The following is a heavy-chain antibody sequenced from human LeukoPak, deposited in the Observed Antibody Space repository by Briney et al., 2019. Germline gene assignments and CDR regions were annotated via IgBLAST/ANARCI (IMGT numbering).Heavy chain of an antibody. CDR1: GFTFSSYA. CDR2: ISDSGDIT. J-gene: IGHJ4*02. D-gene: IGHD3-22*01. Sequence: GGSLRLSCAASGFTFSSYAMSWVRQAPGKGLEWVSGISDSGDITYYADSVKGRFTISRDNFQNTLFLQLNNLRVDDTAVYYCAKVNYYHPYFWGQGTLVTVSS. V-gene: IGHV3-23*01. CDR3: AKVNYYHPYF.